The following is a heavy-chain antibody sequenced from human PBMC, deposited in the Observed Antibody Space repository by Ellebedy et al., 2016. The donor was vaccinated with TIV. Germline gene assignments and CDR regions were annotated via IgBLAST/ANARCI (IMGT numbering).Heavy chain of an antibody. Sequence: PGGSLRLSCAASRFTFSGYWMHWVRQPPGKGPVWVSRIATDGSSTTYADSVKGRFSISRDNAKTTLYLHMSSLRAEDTAVYYCVRDKQDYGGGYYFDGMDVWGQGTMVTISS. V-gene: IGHV3-74*01. J-gene: IGHJ6*02. CDR2: IATDGSST. D-gene: IGHD4-23*01. CDR1: RFTFSGYW. CDR3: VRDKQDYGGGYYFDGMDV.